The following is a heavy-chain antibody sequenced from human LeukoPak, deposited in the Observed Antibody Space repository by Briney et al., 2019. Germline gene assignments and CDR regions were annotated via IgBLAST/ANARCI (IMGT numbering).Heavy chain of an antibody. Sequence: ASVKVSCKASGYTFTSYGISWVRQAPGQGLEWMGWISAYNGKTNYAQKLQGRVTMTTDTSTSTAYMELRSLRSDDTAVYYCARANIVVVPAARDDEINWFDPWGQGTLVTVSS. CDR1: GYTFTSYG. CDR2: ISAYNGKT. V-gene: IGHV1-18*01. CDR3: ARANIVVVPAARDDEINWFDP. D-gene: IGHD2-2*01. J-gene: IGHJ5*02.